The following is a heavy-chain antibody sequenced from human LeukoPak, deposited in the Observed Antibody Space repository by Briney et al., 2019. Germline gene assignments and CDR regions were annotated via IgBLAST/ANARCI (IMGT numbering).Heavy chain of an antibody. CDR2: IYPGDSDT. V-gene: IGHV5-51*01. D-gene: IGHD5-24*01. CDR1: GYIYTTYW. J-gene: IGHJ4*02. Sequence: GESLKISCKASGYIYTTYWIGGVRQMPGKGPEWMGIIYPGDSDTRYSPSFEGQVTISADKSISTAYLQWGSLKASDTAMYYCVRLGSIHGYNWADQWGQGTLVTVSS. CDR3: VRLGSIHGYNWADQ.